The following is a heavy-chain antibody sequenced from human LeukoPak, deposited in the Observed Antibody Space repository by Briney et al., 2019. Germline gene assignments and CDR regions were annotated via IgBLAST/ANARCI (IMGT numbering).Heavy chain of an antibody. CDR1: GFTFSDYY. CDR2: INSSGSTI. J-gene: IGHJ6*03. D-gene: IGHD2-2*01. CDR3: ARFPCSSTSCYGYYYYYYMDV. Sequence: GGSLRLSCAASGFTFSDYYMSWIRQAPGKGLEWVSYINSSGSTIYYADSVKGRFTISRDNAKNSLYLQMNSLRAEDTAVYYCARFPCSSTSCYGYYYYYYMDVWGKGTTVTVSS. V-gene: IGHV3-11*04.